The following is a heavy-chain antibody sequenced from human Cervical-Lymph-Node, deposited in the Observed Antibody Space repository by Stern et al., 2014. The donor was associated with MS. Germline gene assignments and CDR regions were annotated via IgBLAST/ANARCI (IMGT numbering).Heavy chain of an antibody. CDR3: ARDLVMYSSAWSPGPY. D-gene: IGHD6-19*01. J-gene: IGHJ4*02. Sequence: QDQLVESGGGVVQPGRSLRLSCAASGFTFSAYAMHWVRQTPGKGLEWLAVISYDGGNKYYADSLKGRFTISRDNSKNTLYLHMNSLRADDTAVYYCARDLVMYSSAWSPGPYWGQGTLVTVSS. CDR1: GFTFSAYA. V-gene: IGHV3-30*04. CDR2: ISYDGGNK.